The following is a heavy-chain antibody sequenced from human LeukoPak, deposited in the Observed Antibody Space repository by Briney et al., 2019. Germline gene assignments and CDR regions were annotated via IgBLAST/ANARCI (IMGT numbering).Heavy chain of an antibody. Sequence: PGGSLRLSCAASGFTFSNYAMHWVRQAPGKGLEWVAVISYDGSNKKYADSVKGRFTISRDNSKNTLYLQMNSLRAEDTAVYYCARTLIEYSVSSCYFDYWGQGTLVTVSS. CDR2: ISYDGSNK. J-gene: IGHJ4*02. CDR3: ARTLIEYSVSSCYFDY. D-gene: IGHD6-6*01. V-gene: IGHV3-30*19. CDR1: GFTFSNYA.